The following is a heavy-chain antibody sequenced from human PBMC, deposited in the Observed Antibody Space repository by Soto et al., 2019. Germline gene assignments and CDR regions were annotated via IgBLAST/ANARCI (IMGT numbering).Heavy chain of an antibody. Sequence: QVQLVQSGAEVKKPGASVKVSCKASGYTFTSYGISWVRQAPGQGLEWMGWISAYNGNTNYAQKLQGRVTMTTDTSTSTAYMELRSLRSDDTAVYHCARGTSGYEYSRSGYYYYYMDVWGKGTTVTVSS. CDR2: ISAYNGNT. CDR1: GYTFTSYG. V-gene: IGHV1-18*01. D-gene: IGHD5-12*01. J-gene: IGHJ6*03. CDR3: ARGTSGYEYSRSGYYYYYMDV.